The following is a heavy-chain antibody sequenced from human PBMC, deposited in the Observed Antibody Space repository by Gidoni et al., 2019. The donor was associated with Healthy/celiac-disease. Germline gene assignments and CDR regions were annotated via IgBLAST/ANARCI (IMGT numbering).Heavy chain of an antibody. CDR1: GFTFDDYS. CDR3: AKDRDYGGNSDYGMDV. V-gene: IGHV3-9*01. Sequence: EVQLVESGGGLVQPGRSLRLACAASGFTFDDYSMHWVRQAPGKGLDWVSGISWNSVSIGYADSVKGRFTISRDNAKNSLYLQMNSLRAEDTALYYYAKDRDYGGNSDYGMDVWGQGTTVTVSS. CDR2: ISWNSVSI. D-gene: IGHD4-17*01. J-gene: IGHJ6*02.